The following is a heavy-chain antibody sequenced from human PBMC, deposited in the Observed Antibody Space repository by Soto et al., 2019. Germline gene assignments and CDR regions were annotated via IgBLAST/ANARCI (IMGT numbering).Heavy chain of an antibody. D-gene: IGHD3-3*01. Sequence: SETLSLTCTVSGGSISSSSYYWGWIRQPPGKGLEWIGSIYYSGSTYYNPSLKSRVTISVDTSKNQFSLKLSSVTAADTAVYYCARHTYYDFWSGYYTSENYGMDVWGQGTTVTSP. J-gene: IGHJ6*02. CDR3: ARHTYYDFWSGYYTSENYGMDV. CDR1: GGSISSSSYY. V-gene: IGHV4-39*01. CDR2: IYYSGST.